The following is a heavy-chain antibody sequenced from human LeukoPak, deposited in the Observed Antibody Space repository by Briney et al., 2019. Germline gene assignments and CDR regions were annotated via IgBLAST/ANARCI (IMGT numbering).Heavy chain of an antibody. Sequence: ASVKVSCKASGYTFTNFYMHWVRQAPGQGLEWMGIINPSGGAASYAQKLQGRVAMTRDTSTNTVYMELSSLRSEDTAVYYCVRGGTMAPWGQGTLVTVSS. J-gene: IGHJ5*02. CDR1: GYTFTNFY. D-gene: IGHD2-15*01. V-gene: IGHV1-46*04. CDR2: INPSGGAA. CDR3: VRGGTMAP.